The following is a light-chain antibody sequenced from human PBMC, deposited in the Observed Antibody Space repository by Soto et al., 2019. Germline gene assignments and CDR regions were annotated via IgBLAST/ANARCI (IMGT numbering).Light chain of an antibody. J-gene: IGKJ5*01. CDR3: MKSTQLPTT. CDR2: EVY. V-gene: IGKV2D-29*02. CDR1: QRLLHITGETF. Sequence: DVLMTQTPHYLSVAPGPPASISCKSSQRLLHITGETFLFWYLQKPGQSPQLLIYEVYTRVSGVPDRFSGSGSGIDFTIEIRRVEIDDVGTYYCMKSTQLPTTCGHGKRREIK.